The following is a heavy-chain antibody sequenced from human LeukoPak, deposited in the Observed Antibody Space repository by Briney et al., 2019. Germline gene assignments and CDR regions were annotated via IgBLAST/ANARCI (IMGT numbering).Heavy chain of an antibody. Sequence: ASVKVSCKASGYTFTGYHMHWVRQAPGQGLEWMGWINPNSGGTNYAQKFQGRVTMTRDTSISTAYMELRRLRSDDTAVYYCARAEHSSTSWSYYYYYMDVWGKGTTVTVSS. D-gene: IGHD2-2*01. CDR3: ARAEHSSTSWSYYYYYMDV. V-gene: IGHV1-2*02. J-gene: IGHJ6*03. CDR1: GYTFTGYH. CDR2: INPNSGGT.